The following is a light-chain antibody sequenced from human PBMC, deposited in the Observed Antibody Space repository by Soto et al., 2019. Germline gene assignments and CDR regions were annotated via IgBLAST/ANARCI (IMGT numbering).Light chain of an antibody. Sequence: DVQMTQSPSSLSASVGECLTITCRTSSVISSSLAWYQQKPGKVPKLLIYAASTLHAGVQSRFSGSGSGTFFTLTINSLQPEDVATYYCQKYNSAPNTFGRGTRLEIK. V-gene: IGKV1-27*01. CDR2: AAS. CDR3: QKYNSAPNT. J-gene: IGKJ2*01. CDR1: SVISSS.